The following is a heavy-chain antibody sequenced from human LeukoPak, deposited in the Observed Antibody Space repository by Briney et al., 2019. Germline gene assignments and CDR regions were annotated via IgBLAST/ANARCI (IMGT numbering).Heavy chain of an antibody. D-gene: IGHD3-22*01. CDR2: IYYSGST. CDR3: ASLLTDTYYYDSSGYDAFDI. J-gene: IGHJ3*02. CDR1: GGSISSSSYY. V-gene: IGHV4-39*01. Sequence: PSETLSLTCTVSGGSISSSSYYWGWIRQPPGKGLEWIGSIYYSGSTYYNPSLKSRVTISVDTSKNQFSLKLSSVTAADTAVYYCASLLTDTYYYDSSGYDAFDIWGQGTMATVSS.